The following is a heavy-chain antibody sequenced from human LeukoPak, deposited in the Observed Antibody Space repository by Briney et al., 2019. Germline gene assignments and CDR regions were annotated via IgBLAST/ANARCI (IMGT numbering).Heavy chain of an antibody. J-gene: IGHJ6*02. CDR2: ITTGGEYI. D-gene: IGHD3/OR15-3a*01. V-gene: IGHV3-21*04. CDR1: DTNFNKLY. Sequence: GGSLRLSCEVSDTNFNKLYMSWVRQTPGKGLEWVSSITTGGEYIFYADSVKGRFVISRDNAKKSLYLQMSRLTVEDTAMYYCARILEGYYYFGLDVWGQGTTVIVSS. CDR3: ARILEGYYYFGLDV.